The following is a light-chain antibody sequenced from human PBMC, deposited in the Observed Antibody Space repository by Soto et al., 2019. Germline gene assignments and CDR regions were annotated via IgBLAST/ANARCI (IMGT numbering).Light chain of an antibody. CDR2: SAS. V-gene: IGKV3-20*01. CDR1: QSVASRA. J-gene: IGKJ2*01. CDR3: QQYGISPPIYT. Sequence: IVLTQSPGTLSLSPGERATLSCRASQSVASRALAWYQQKPGQAPRLLMYSASKSATGIPDWFSGRGSGTDYTLTISTLEPESLAVYYWQQYGISPPIYTFSQSTKLELK.